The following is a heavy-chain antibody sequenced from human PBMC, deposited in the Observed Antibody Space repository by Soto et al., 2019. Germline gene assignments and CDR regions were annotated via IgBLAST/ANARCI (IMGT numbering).Heavy chain of an antibody. CDR1: GGSMRSYS. Sequence: QVELRESGPGLVKPSETVFLTCNVSGGSMRSYSWTWMRQSPGKGLEWLGNIFYSGNSNLNPSLRSRLNISVDTSKNKFSLTLNSVTAADTAVYYCVRDSRCCGMDVWGQGTTVTVSS. CDR3: VRDSRCCGMDV. V-gene: IGHV4-59*01. CDR2: IFYSGNS. J-gene: IGHJ6*02.